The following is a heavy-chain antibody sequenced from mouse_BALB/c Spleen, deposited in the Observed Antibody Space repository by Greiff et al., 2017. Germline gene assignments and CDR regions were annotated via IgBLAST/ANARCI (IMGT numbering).Heavy chain of an antibody. V-gene: IGHV5-6-3*01. Sequence: EVHLVESGGGLVQPGGSLKLSCAASGFTFSSYGMSWVRQTPDKRLELVATINSNGGSTYYPDSVKGRFTISRDNAKNTLYLQMSSLKSEDTAMYYCARDEGDYWCAYWGQGTLVTVSA. CDR3: ARDEGDYWCAY. CDR2: INSNGGST. CDR1: GFTFSSYG. J-gene: IGHJ3*01. D-gene: IGHD2-4*01.